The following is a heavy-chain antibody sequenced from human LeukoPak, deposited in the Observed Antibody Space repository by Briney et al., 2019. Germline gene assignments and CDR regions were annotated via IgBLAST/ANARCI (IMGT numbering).Heavy chain of an antibody. D-gene: IGHD3-3*02. V-gene: IGHV3-53*05. CDR2: IYSGGST. CDR3: AREISRTGAFDI. Sequence: GGSLRLSCAASGFTVSSNYMSWVRQAPGKGLGWVSVIYSGGSTYYTDSVKGRFTISRDNSKNTLYLQMNSLRAEDTAVYYCAREISRTGAFDIWGQGTMVTVSS. J-gene: IGHJ3*02. CDR1: GFTVSSNY.